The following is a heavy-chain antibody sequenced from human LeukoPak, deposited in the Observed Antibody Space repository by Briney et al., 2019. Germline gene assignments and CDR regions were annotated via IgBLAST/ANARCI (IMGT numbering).Heavy chain of an antibody. CDR1: GYTFTSCY. D-gene: IGHD1-26*01. J-gene: IGHJ5*02. CDR3: ARDTQWELFPGWFDP. V-gene: IGHV1-46*01. Sequence: ASVEVSCKASGYTFTSCYMHWVRQAPGQGLEWMGIINPSGGSTSYAQKFQGRVTMTRDMSTSTVYMELSSLRSEDTAVYYCARDTQWELFPGWFDPWGQGTLVTVSS. CDR2: INPSGGST.